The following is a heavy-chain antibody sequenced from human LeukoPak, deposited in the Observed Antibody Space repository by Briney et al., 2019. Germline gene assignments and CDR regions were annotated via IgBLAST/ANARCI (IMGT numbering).Heavy chain of an antibody. CDR2: ISYDGSNK. V-gene: IGHV3-30*18. CDR3: AKGSSLGDY. Sequence: GGSLRLSCAASGFTFSSYGMHWVRQAPGKGLEWVAVISYDGSNKYYADSVKGRFTISRDNSKNTLYLQMNSLRAEDTAVYYCAKGSSLGDYWGREPWSPSPQ. J-gene: IGHJ4*02. CDR1: GFTFSSYG. D-gene: IGHD5/OR15-5a*01.